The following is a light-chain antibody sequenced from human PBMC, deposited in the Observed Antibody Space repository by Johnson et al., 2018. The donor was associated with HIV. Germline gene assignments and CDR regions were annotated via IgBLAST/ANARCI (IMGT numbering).Light chain of an antibody. CDR3: GTWDSSLSP. CDR1: NSNIGNNY. J-gene: IGLJ1*01. CDR2: DNN. V-gene: IGLV1-51*01. Sequence: QSVLTQPPSVSAAPGQKVTISCSGSNSNIGNNYVSWYQQLPGTAPKLLIYDNNKRPSGIPDRFSVSKSGTSATLGITGLQTGDEADYFCGTWDSSLSPFGTGTKVTVL.